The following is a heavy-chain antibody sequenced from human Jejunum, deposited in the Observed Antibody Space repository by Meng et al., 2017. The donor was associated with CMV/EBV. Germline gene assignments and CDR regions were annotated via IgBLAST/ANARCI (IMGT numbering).Heavy chain of an antibody. CDR2: IYYSGKI. J-gene: IGHJ4*02. CDR1: GASFSSGTSY. CDR3: ARYYSGWYFDN. Sequence: VSGASFSSGTSYWSWIRQTPGKGLEWIAYIYYSGKINYNPSHKSRVTVSLDTSKNQFSLRLTSVTAADTAVYFCARYYSGWYFDNWGQGTLVTVSS. V-gene: IGHV4-61*01. D-gene: IGHD2-15*01.